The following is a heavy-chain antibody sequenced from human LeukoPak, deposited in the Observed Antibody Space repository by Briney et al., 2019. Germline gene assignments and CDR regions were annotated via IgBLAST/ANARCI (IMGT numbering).Heavy chain of an antibody. CDR3: AREYSYGYYYYYYYMDV. CDR2: ISSSSSTI. Sequence: GGSLRLSCAASGFTFSSYSMNWVRQAPGKGLEWVSYISSSSSTIYYADSVRGRFTISRDNAKNSLYLQMNSLRAEDTAVYYCAREYSYGYYYYYYYMDVWGKGTTVTASS. J-gene: IGHJ6*03. D-gene: IGHD5-18*01. CDR1: GFTFSSYS. V-gene: IGHV3-48*01.